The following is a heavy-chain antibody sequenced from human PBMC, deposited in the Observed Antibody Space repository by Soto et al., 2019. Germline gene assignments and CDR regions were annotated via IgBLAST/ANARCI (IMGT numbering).Heavy chain of an antibody. CDR2: INAGNGNT. Sequence: ASVKVSCKASGYTFTSYAMHWVRQAPGQRLEWMGWINAGNGNTKYSQKFQGRVTITRDTSASTAYMELSSLRSEDTAVYYCARGITPYSSGWYGDFDYWGQGTLVTVSS. D-gene: IGHD6-19*01. V-gene: IGHV1-3*01. J-gene: IGHJ4*02. CDR3: ARGITPYSSGWYGDFDY. CDR1: GYTFTSYA.